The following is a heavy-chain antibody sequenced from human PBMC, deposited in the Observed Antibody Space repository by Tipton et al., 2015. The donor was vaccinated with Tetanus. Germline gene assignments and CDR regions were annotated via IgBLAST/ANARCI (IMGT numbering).Heavy chain of an antibody. V-gene: IGHV3-30*04. J-gene: IGHJ5*02. D-gene: IGHD2-2*01. CDR1: GFTFSTYP. CDR3: ATWGQLAHKWFDP. Sequence: SLRLSCAASGFTFSTYPMHWVRQAPGEGLEWVAVISYDGRNKYYTDSVKGRFTISRANSKNTLYLRMDSLRPEDTGVYYCATWGQLAHKWFDPWGQGTLVTVSS. CDR2: ISYDGRNK.